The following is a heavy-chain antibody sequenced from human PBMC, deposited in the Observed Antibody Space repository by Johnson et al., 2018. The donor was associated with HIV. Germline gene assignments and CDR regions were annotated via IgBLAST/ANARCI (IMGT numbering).Heavy chain of an antibody. CDR3: ARDGYSYGYREPGGAFDI. V-gene: IGHV3-53*01. D-gene: IGHD5-18*01. J-gene: IGHJ3*02. CDR1: GFPVSINY. Sequence: VHLVASGGCSLQPRGSLILSCAASGFPVSINYISWVRQAPGKGLEWVSVIYSGVSTYYADSVKGRFTISRDNSKNTLYLQMNSLRAEDKAVYYWARDGYSYGYREPGGAFDIWGQGTMVTVSS. CDR2: IYSGVST.